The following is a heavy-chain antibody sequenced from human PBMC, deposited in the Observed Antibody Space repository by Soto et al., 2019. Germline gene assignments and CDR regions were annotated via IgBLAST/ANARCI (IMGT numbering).Heavy chain of an antibody. Sequence: QVQLVQSGAEVKKPGSSVKVSCKASGGTFSSYAISWVRQAPGQGLEWMGGFIPMFNRPHSARKFQGRVTITADESTSTAYMDLSSLISEDTAVYYCARGQFHHVSNYYYALDVW. CDR3: ARGQFHHVSNYYYALDV. V-gene: IGHV1-69*01. CDR2: FIPMFNRP. J-gene: IGHJ6*01. CDR1: GGTFSSYA.